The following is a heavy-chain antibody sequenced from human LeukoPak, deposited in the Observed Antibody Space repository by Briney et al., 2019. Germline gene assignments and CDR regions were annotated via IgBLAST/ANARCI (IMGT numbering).Heavy chain of an antibody. CDR3: ARDVPVAGLDY. J-gene: IGHJ4*02. CDR2: IKQGGSEK. V-gene: IGHV3-7*03. D-gene: IGHD6-19*01. CDR1: GFTFSSYW. Sequence: SGGSLRLSCAASGFTFSSYWMSWVRQAPGKGLEWVANIKQGGSEKYYVDSVKGRFTISRDNAKNSLYLQMNSVRVEDTAVYYCARDVPVAGLDYWGQGTLVTVSS.